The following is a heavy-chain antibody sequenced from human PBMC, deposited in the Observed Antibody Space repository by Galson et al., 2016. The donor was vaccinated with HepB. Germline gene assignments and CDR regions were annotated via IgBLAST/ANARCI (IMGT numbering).Heavy chain of an antibody. D-gene: IGHD1-1*01. CDR1: GFTFSHAW. CDR2: ISGSTGRT. CDR3: AKESPKNAGGAFDI. Sequence: SLRLSCAASGFTFSHAWMSWVRQAPGKGLEWVSAISGSTGRTYYADSVKVHFTISRDNYKNTLYLQMNSLRAGDTALYYCAKESPKNAGGAFDIWGQGTMVTVSS. V-gene: IGHV3-23*01. J-gene: IGHJ3*02.